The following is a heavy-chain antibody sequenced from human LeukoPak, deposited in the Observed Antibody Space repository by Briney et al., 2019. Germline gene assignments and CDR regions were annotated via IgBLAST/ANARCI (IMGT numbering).Heavy chain of an antibody. J-gene: IGHJ4*02. Sequence: ASVKVACMPYGYTFTSYGISWVRQAPGQGLEWMGWISAYNGNTNYAQKPQGRVTMTTDTSTSTAYMELRSLRSDDTAVYYCARDEGAYSNYVWDYWGQGTLVTVSS. CDR2: ISAYNGNT. V-gene: IGHV1-18*01. CDR3: ARDEGAYSNYVWDY. CDR1: GYTFTSYG. D-gene: IGHD4-11*01.